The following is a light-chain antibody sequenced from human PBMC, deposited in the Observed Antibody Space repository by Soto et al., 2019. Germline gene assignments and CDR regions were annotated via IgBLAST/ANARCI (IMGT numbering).Light chain of an antibody. CDR2: EVN. J-gene: IGLJ3*02. Sequence: QSALTQPPSVSGSPGQSVTISCTGTSTDFVSYNRVSWYQQPPGTAPKLIIYEVNKRPSGVPDRFSGSKSGNTASLTVSGLQAEDEADYYCNSYAGSNNWVFGGGTKLTVL. CDR1: STDFVSYNR. V-gene: IGLV2-8*01. CDR3: NSYAGSNNWV.